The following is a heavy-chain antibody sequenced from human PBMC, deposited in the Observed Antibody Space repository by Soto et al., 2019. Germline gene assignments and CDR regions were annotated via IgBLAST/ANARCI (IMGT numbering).Heavy chain of an antibody. CDR3: ARLLTPDWYFDL. Sequence: QVHLQESGPGLVSPSQTLSLTCSVSGGSITSFDYYWSWIRQHPGKGLERIGYIYYSGSTCYNPSLKSRLTISVDTSETQFALKLTSVTAADTAVYYCARLLTPDWYFDLWGRGILVTVSS. CDR2: IYYSGST. J-gene: IGHJ2*01. CDR1: GGSITSFDYY. V-gene: IGHV4-31*03.